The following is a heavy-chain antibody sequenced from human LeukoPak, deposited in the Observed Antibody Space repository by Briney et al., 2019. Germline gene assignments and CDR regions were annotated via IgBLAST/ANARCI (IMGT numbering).Heavy chain of an antibody. Sequence: PSETLSLTCTVSGHSINSDNTYWSWIRQPAGKGLEWIGSIYYSGSTYYNPSLKSRVTISVDTSKNQFSLKLSSVTAADTAVYYCASTYYYGSGSYYWGQGTLVTVSS. V-gene: IGHV4-39*07. CDR3: ASTYYYGSGSYY. D-gene: IGHD3-10*01. CDR2: IYYSGST. J-gene: IGHJ4*02. CDR1: GHSINSDNTY.